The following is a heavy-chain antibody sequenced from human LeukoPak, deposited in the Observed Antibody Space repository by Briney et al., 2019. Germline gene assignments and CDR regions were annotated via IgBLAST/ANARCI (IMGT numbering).Heavy chain of an antibody. CDR1: GGSISSDSYY. D-gene: IGHD3-3*01. V-gene: IGHV4-61*02. CDR2: IYTSGST. Sequence: PSQTLSLTCTVSGGSISSDSYYWSWIRQPAGKGLEWIGRIYTSGSTNYNPSLKSRVTMSVDTSKNQFSLKLSSVTAADTAVYYCARMGFDATDYDFWSGYYTGINAFDIWGQGTMVTVSS. CDR3: ARMGFDATDYDFWSGYYTGINAFDI. J-gene: IGHJ3*02.